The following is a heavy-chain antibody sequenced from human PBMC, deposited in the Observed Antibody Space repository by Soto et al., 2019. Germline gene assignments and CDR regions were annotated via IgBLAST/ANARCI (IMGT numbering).Heavy chain of an antibody. CDR3: ARDPTYYDSSGYYPYFDY. V-gene: IGHV3-33*01. D-gene: IGHD3-22*01. Sequence: GGSLRLSCAASGFTFSSYGMHWVRQAPGKGLEWVAVIWYDGSNKYYADSVKGRFTISRDNSKNTLYLQMNSLRAEDTAVYYCARDPTYYDSSGYYPYFDYWGQGTLVTV. CDR2: IWYDGSNK. CDR1: GFTFSSYG. J-gene: IGHJ4*02.